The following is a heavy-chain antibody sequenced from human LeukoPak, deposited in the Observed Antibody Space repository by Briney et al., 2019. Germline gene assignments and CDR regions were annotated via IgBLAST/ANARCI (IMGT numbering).Heavy chain of an antibody. D-gene: IGHD3-10*01. CDR3: AKDRGVRYYYGSGSYHDY. V-gene: IGHV3-66*01. J-gene: IGHJ4*02. Sequence: GGSLRLSCAASGFSVSRNYMTWVRQAPGEGLEWVSLIYSGGSTSYADSVKGRFTISRDNSKNTLFLQMNSLRAEDTAVYYCAKDRGVRYYYGSGSYHDYWGQGTLVTVSS. CDR2: IYSGGST. CDR1: GFSVSRNY.